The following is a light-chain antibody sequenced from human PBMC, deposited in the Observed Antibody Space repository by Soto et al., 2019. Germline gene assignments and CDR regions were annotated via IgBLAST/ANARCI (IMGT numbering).Light chain of an antibody. Sequence: EIVMTQSPATLSVSPGERATLYCTASQSVSSNLAWYQQKPGQAPRLLIYGASSRATGIPVRFSGSGSETDFTLTISSLQSEDLAVYYCQQYNKWPPYTFGQGTKLEIK. V-gene: IGKV3-15*01. CDR3: QQYNKWPPYT. CDR2: GAS. J-gene: IGKJ2*01. CDR1: QSVSSN.